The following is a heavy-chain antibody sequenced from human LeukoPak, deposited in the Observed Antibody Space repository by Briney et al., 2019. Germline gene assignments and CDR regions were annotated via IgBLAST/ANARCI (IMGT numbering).Heavy chain of an antibody. Sequence: GESLKISCKGSGYSINNYWIGWVRQMPGKGLGWMGIIYPADSDIRYSPYLQGQVTISADKSISTVYLQWSSLKASDTAMYYCARQEYCSGGSCYTWFGPWGQGNLVTVSS. CDR2: IYPADSDI. CDR3: ARQEYCSGGSCYTWFGP. CDR1: GYSINNYW. D-gene: IGHD2-15*01. J-gene: IGHJ5*02. V-gene: IGHV5-51*01.